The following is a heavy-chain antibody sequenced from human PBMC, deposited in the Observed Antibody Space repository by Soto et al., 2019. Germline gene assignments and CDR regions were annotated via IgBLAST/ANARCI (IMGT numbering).Heavy chain of an antibody. V-gene: IGHV1-69*01. CDR1: GGTFSSYA. D-gene: IGHD2-2*01. CDR3: ASSPGVNVPAAKVGPWFDP. J-gene: IGHJ5*02. CDR2: IIPIFGTA. Sequence: QVQLVQSGAEVKKPGSSVKVSCKASGGTFSSYAISWVRQAPGQGLEWMGGIIPIFGTANYAQKFQGSVTITADESTSTAYMELSSLRSEDTAVYYCASSPGVNVPAAKVGPWFDPWGQGTLVTVSS.